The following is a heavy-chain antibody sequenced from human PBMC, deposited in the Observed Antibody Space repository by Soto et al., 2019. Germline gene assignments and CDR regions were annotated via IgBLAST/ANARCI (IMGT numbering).Heavy chain of an antibody. J-gene: IGHJ4*02. CDR2: INPNSGGT. CDR1: GYTFTGYY. Sequence: GASVKVSCKASGYTFTGYYMHWVRQAPGQGLEWMGWINPNSGGTNYAQKFQGWVTMTRDTSISTAYMELSRLRSDDTAVYYCARGRLRRWLHHISFDYWGQGTLVPVSS. D-gene: IGHD5-12*01. CDR3: ARGRLRRWLHHISFDY. V-gene: IGHV1-2*04.